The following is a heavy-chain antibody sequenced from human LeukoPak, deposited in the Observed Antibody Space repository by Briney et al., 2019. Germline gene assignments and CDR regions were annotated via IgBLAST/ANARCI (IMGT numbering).Heavy chain of an antibody. V-gene: IGHV4-59*08. J-gene: IGHJ6*03. CDR1: VGSIRGYY. CDR2: IYSSGST. D-gene: IGHD3-22*01. Sequence: PSETLSLTCDVSVGSIRGYYWSWIRQSPEKGLEWIGYIYSSGSTNYNPSLKSRVTMSVDTSKNQFSLKLSSVTAADTAVYYCARQNYYDSSADITSMDVWGKGTTVTISS. CDR3: ARQNYYDSSADITSMDV.